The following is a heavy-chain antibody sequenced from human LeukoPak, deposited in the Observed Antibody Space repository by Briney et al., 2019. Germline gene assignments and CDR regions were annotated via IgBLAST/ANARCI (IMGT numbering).Heavy chain of an antibody. Sequence: SETLSLTCTVSGGSISSSSYYWGWIRQPPGKGLEWIGSIHYSGSTYYNPSLKSRVTISVDTSKNQFSLKLSSVTAADTAVYYCALDGTDYYLPGGYWGQGTLVTVSS. V-gene: IGHV4-39*07. CDR1: GGSISSSSYY. CDR2: IHYSGST. J-gene: IGHJ4*02. CDR3: ALDGTDYYLPGGY. D-gene: IGHD3/OR15-3a*01.